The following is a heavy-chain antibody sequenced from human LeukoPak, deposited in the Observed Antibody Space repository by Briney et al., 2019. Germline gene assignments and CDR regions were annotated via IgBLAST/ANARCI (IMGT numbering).Heavy chain of an antibody. V-gene: IGHV3-74*01. CDR3: ARDWAAAGSE. J-gene: IGHJ4*02. CDR2: ISSDGSDT. CDR1: GFTFSRYW. Sequence: PGGSLRLSCAASGFTFSRYWMQWARQAPGKGLVWVSRISSDGSDTSYADSVKGRFTTSRDNAKNALYLQMNSLRDDDRAVYYCARDWAAAGSEWGEGTLVTVSS. D-gene: IGHD6-13*01.